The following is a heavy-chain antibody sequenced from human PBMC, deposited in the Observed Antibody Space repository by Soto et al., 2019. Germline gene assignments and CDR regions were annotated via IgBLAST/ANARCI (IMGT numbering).Heavy chain of an antibody. CDR3: ARGPDTISGSCYFDY. J-gene: IGHJ4*02. CDR2: IWYDGSNK. CDR1: GFTFSSYG. V-gene: IGHV3-33*01. D-gene: IGHD1-26*01. Sequence: QVQLVESGGGVVQPGRSLRLSCAASGFTFSSYGMHWVRQAPGKGLEWVAVIWYDGSNKYYADSVKGRFTISRDNSKNPLYLQMNSLRAEDTAVYYCARGPDTISGSCYFDYWGQGTLVTVSS.